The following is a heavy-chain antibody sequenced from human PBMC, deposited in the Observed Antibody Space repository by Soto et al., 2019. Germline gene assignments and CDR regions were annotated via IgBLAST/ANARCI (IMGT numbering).Heavy chain of an antibody. J-gene: IGHJ6*03. Sequence: ASVKVSCKTSGDSFNDYYIHWVRQAPGQGLEWMGWINPSGGATKYAQKFQGRVTVTRDTSIRTVYMELSSLRSDDTAVYYCAIESGGATATLDYYYFCMDVWGKGTTVTVSS. CDR2: INPSGGAT. V-gene: IGHV1-2*02. CDR1: GDSFNDYY. D-gene: IGHD5-12*01. CDR3: AIESGGATATLDYYYFCMDV.